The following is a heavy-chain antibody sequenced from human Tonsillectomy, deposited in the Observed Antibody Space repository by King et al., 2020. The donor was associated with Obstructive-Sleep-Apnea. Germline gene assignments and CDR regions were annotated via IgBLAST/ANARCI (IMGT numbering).Heavy chain of an antibody. CDR3: ARGGYSYGKNGLDV. D-gene: IGHD5-18*01. CDR1: GGSFSGYY. CDR2: IDDSGSA. J-gene: IGHJ6*02. V-gene: IGHV4-34*01. Sequence: QVQLQQWGAGLLKPSETLSLTCAVYGGSFSGYYWNWIRQTPGKGLEWIGEIDDSGSANYKPSLKSRVTISVDTSKNQFSLKLNSVTAADTAVYYCARGGYSYGKNGLDVWGQGTTVTVSS.